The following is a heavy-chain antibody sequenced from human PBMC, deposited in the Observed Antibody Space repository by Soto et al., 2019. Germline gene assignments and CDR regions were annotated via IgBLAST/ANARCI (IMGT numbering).Heavy chain of an antibody. CDR1: GFTFSSYG. D-gene: IGHD2-15*01. J-gene: IGHJ6*02. Sequence: VGSLRLSCAASGFTFSSYGMHWVRQAPGKGLEWVAVISYDGSNKYYADSVKGRFTISRDNSKNTLYLQMNSLRAEDTAVYYCAKDLQVVVAAAYGMDVWGQGTTVTVSS. CDR2: ISYDGSNK. CDR3: AKDLQVVVAAAYGMDV. V-gene: IGHV3-30*18.